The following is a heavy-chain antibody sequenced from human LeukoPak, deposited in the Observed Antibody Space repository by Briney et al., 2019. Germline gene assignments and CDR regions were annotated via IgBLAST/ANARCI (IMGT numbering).Heavy chain of an antibody. V-gene: IGHV4-59*01. Sequence: SETLSLTCTVSGGSINNYYGTWSRQPPGKGLECIGYIYYSGNTIYNPSLKSRVTISVDTYTNQFSLKLSSVTAADTAVYYCARGWNSGHPGDYWGQGTLVTVSS. D-gene: IGHD1-7*01. CDR1: GGSINNYY. CDR3: ARGWNSGHPGDY. J-gene: IGHJ4*02. CDR2: IYYSGNT.